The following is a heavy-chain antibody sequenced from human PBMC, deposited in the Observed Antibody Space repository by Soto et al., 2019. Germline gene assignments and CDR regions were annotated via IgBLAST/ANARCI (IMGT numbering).Heavy chain of an antibody. J-gene: IGHJ4*02. V-gene: IGHV4-34*01. CDR1: GFSISSYY. CDR3: ARTSRFDC. D-gene: IGHD6-6*01. CDR2: INHSGST. Sequence: SETLSLTCPFSGFSISSYYWSWIRQPPGKGLEWIGEINHSGSTNYNPSLKSRVTMSVDTSKNQSSLKLSSVTAADTAVYYCARTSRFDCWGQGTLVTAPQ.